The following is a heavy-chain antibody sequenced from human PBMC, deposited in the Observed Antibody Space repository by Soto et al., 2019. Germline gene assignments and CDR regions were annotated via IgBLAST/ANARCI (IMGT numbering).Heavy chain of an antibody. CDR3: ATARRGTGSLLAA. Sequence: QVQLVQSGAELRKPGASVKVSCTASGYPFSDNHIHWVRQAPGQGLEWMGWLNPYSGATTYAPKYQGRITLTRDTSLSTAYLELTGLNSGDPAVYFCATARRGTGSLLAAWGQGTLVTVSS. V-gene: IGHV1-2*02. CDR2: LNPYSGAT. D-gene: IGHD3-10*01. CDR1: GYPFSDNH. J-gene: IGHJ5*01.